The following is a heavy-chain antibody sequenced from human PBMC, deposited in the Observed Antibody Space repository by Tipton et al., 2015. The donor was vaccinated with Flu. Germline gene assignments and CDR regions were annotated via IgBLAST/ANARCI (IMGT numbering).Heavy chain of an antibody. CDR1: RLSVTSVHY. D-gene: IGHD2-2*01. V-gene: IGHV4-38-2*01. Sequence: TLSLTCVVSRLSVTSVHYWGWIRQPPGKGLEWLGSFYQSGTPHHDPLLKSRVTVSLDTSKSHFSLRLSSATAEDTAVYFFARLYFVPAAASPSSFFDYWGQGAPVTVSS. CDR3: ARLYFVPAAASPSSFFDY. J-gene: IGHJ4*02. CDR2: FYQSGTP.